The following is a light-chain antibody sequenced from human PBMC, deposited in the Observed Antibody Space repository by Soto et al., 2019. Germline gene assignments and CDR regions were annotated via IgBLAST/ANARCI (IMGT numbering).Light chain of an antibody. CDR2: VAS. CDR3: LQHNSYPPT. CDR1: QGSRTD. Sequence: DIQMTQSPSSLSASVGDRVTITCRASQGSRTDLGWYQQKPGKAPKRLIYVASSLQSGVPSRFSGSGSGTEFTLTISRLQPEDFATYYCLQHNSYPPTFGQGTKLEIK. V-gene: IGKV1-17*01. J-gene: IGKJ2*01.